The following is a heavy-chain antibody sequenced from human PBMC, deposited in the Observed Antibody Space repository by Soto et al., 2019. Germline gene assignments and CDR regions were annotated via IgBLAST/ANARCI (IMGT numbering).Heavy chain of an antibody. CDR1: GGSSSSTSYY. CDR2: IYYSGNT. J-gene: IGHJ4*02. Sequence: TSETLSLTCTVSGGSSSSTSYYWGWIRQPPGKGLEWIGIIYYSGNTNYNPSLKSRVTMSIDTSKSQFSLKLNSVTAADTAVYYCARDQGIASSGPFDYWGPGTLVTVSS. V-gene: IGHV4-39*07. D-gene: IGHD6-13*01. CDR3: ARDQGIASSGPFDY.